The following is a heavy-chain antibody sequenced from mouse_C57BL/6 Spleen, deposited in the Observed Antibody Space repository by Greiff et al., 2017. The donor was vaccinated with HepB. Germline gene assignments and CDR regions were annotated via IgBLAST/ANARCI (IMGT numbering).Heavy chain of an antibody. J-gene: IGHJ4*01. CDR1: GYTFTSYW. V-gene: IGHV1-55*01. CDR3: ARPFITYAMDY. CDR2: IYPGSGST. Sequence: QVQLQQSGAELVKPGASVKMSCKASGYTFTSYWITWVKQRPGQGLEWIGDIYPGSGSTNYNEKFKSKATLTVDTSSSTAYMQLSSLTSEDSAVYYCARPFITYAMDYWGQGTSVTVSS. D-gene: IGHD1-1*01.